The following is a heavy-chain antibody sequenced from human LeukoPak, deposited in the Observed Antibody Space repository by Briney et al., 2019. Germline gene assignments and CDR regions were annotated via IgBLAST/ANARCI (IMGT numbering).Heavy chain of an antibody. Sequence: SETLSLTCTVSGGSISSSSYYWGWIRRPPGKGLEWIGSIYYSGSTYYNPSLKSRVTISVDTSKNQFSLKLSSVTAADTAVYYCARDLQQLARWYFDYWGQGTLVTVSS. CDR3: ARDLQQLARWYFDY. CDR2: IYYSGST. V-gene: IGHV4-39*07. CDR1: GGSISSSSYY. J-gene: IGHJ4*02. D-gene: IGHD6-13*01.